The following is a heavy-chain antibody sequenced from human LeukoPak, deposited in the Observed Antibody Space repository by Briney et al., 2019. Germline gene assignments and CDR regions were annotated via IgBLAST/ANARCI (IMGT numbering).Heavy chain of an antibody. D-gene: IGHD3-22*01. J-gene: IGHJ4*02. Sequence: ASVKVSCKASGYTFTGYYMHWVRQAPGQGLEWMGWISAYNGNTNYAQKLQGRVTMTTDTSTSTAYMELRSLRSDDTAVYYCARDLNFGRYYDSSGYLGYWGQGTLVTVSS. V-gene: IGHV1-18*04. CDR2: ISAYNGNT. CDR1: GYTFTGYY. CDR3: ARDLNFGRYYDSSGYLGY.